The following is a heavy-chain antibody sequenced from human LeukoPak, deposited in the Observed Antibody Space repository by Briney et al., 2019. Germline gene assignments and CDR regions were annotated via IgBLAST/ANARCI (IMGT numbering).Heavy chain of an antibody. D-gene: IGHD6-13*01. V-gene: IGHV4-31*03. CDR1: GDSISSGGYY. Sequence: SETLSLTCTVSGDSISSGGYYWSLIRQYPGKGLEWIGCIYYRGSTSYNPSLKSRVIISVDTSMNQFSLKLSSVTAADTAVYYCARATGAAAGTGNYWGQGTLVTVSS. CDR3: ARATGAAAGTGNY. CDR2: IYYRGST. J-gene: IGHJ4*02.